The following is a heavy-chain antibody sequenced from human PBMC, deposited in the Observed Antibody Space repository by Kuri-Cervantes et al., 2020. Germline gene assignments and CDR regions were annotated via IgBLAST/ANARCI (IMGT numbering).Heavy chain of an antibody. CDR2: ISGSGGST. CDR1: GFPFSSYA. V-gene: IGHV3-23*01. Sequence: GESLKISCAASGFPFSSYAMSWVRQAPGKGLEWVSAISGSGGSTYYADSVKGRFTISRDNSKNTLYLQMNSMRAEDTAVYYCAKVSGYSARRGFFDYWGQGTLVTVYS. J-gene: IGHJ4*02. D-gene: IGHD3-9*01. CDR3: AKVSGYSARRGFFDY.